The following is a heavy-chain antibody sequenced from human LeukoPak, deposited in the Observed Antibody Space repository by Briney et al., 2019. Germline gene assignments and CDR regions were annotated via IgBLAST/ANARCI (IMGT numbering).Heavy chain of an antibody. CDR3: ARDVPHNWFDT. J-gene: IGHJ5*02. CDR2: INSDGGGA. Sequence: GGPVRLLCGASGILFGNLLVLGVRQGTGRGGVWISRINSDGGGAIYADSVKGRFTVSRDNAKNTLYLQMNSLRAEDTAVYYCARDVPHNWFDTWGQGTLVTVSS. CDR1: GILFGNLL. V-gene: IGHV3-74*01.